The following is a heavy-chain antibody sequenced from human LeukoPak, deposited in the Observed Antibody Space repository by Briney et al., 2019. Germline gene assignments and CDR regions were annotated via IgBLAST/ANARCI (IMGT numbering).Heavy chain of an antibody. Sequence: PGASVKVSCKASGYTFTSYYMHWVRQAPGQGLEWMGRIIPILGIANYAQKFQGRVTITADKSTSTAYMELSSLRSEDTAVYYCASDYDSSGYPSYWGQGTLVTVSS. J-gene: IGHJ4*02. D-gene: IGHD3-22*01. CDR1: GYTFTSYY. V-gene: IGHV1-69*02. CDR3: ASDYDSSGYPSY. CDR2: IIPILGIA.